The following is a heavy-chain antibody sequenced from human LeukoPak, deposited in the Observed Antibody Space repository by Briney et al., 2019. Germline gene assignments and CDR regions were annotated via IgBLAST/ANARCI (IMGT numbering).Heavy chain of an antibody. J-gene: IGHJ4*02. Sequence: PGGSLRLSCAASGFPFSSYAMSWVRQPPVKGLECISTISDSFRITDDADSVKGRFTISRDNSKNTLYLQMNTLRAEDTAVYYCAKRHGDYFDYWGQGTLVTDSS. D-gene: IGHD4-17*01. CDR2: ISDSFRIT. CDR3: AKRHGDYFDY. V-gene: IGHV3-23*01. CDR1: GFPFSSYA.